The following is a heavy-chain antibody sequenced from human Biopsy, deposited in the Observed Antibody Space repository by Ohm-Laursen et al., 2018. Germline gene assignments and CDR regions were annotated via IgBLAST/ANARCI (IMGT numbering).Heavy chain of an antibody. CDR3: ARGRSDYPPTL. Sequence: TLSLTCTVSGDSISSGGNYWSWIRQFPGKGLEWAGHISYSGSTYYNPSLKSRVTISVDTSKNQFSLNLNSVTAADTAMYFCARGRSDYPPTLWGPGTLVTVSS. CDR2: ISYSGST. D-gene: IGHD4-17*01. V-gene: IGHV4-31*03. J-gene: IGHJ4*02. CDR1: GDSISSGGNY.